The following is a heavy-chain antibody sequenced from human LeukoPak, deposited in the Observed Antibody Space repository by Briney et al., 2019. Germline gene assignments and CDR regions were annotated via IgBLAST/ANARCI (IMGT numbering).Heavy chain of an antibody. J-gene: IGHJ4*02. CDR2: ITGDGGST. CDR3: AKGYCSGGSCYYFDY. V-gene: IGHV3-43*02. D-gene: IGHD2-15*01. CDR1: GFTFDDYA. Sequence: GGSLRLSCAASGFTFDDYAMHWVRQAPGKGLGWVSLITGDGGSTYYADSMKGRFTISRENSKNSLYLQMNRLRTEDTALYYCAKGYCSGGSCYYFDYWGQGTLVTVSS.